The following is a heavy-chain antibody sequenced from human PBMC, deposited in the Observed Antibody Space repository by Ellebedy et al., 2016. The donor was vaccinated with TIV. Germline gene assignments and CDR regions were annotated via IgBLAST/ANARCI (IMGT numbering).Heavy chain of an antibody. Sequence: GESLKISCAASGFTFSSYAMGWVRQAPGKGLEWVSAISGSGSDTYYGDSVKGRLTISRDNSKNTLYLRMKNLRAEDTAIYYCASNQRSYGSGGYFAYWGQGTLVTVSS. CDR1: GFTFSSYA. CDR3: ASNQRSYGSGGYFAY. V-gene: IGHV3-23*01. CDR2: ISGSGSDT. D-gene: IGHD3-10*01. J-gene: IGHJ4*02.